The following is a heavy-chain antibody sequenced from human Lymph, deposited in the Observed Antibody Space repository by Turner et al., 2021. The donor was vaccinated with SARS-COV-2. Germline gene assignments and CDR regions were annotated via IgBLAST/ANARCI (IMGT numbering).Heavy chain of an antibody. CDR3: ARGDYYGSGSYPGKTFDY. D-gene: IGHD3-10*01. Sequence: QVQLVESGGGVVQPGRSLRLSCAASGFSLSSYAMYWVRQAPGKGLEWVALISYDETNKYYADSVKGRFTISRDNSKNTLYLQMNSLRAEDTAVYYCARGDYYGSGSYPGKTFDYWGQGTLVTVSS. CDR2: ISYDETNK. J-gene: IGHJ4*02. CDR1: GFSLSSYA. V-gene: IGHV3-30-3*01.